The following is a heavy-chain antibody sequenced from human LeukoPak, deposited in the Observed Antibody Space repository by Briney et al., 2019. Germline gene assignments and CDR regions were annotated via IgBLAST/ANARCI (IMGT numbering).Heavy chain of an antibody. Sequence: GASVKVSCKASGYTFTGYYMHWVRQAPGQGLEWMGWINPNSGGTNYAQKFQGRVTMTRDTSISTAYMELSRLRSDDTAVYYCARETSMAARPLGDWGQGTLVTVSS. V-gene: IGHV1-2*02. D-gene: IGHD6-6*01. CDR2: INPNSGGT. CDR3: ARETSMAARPLGD. J-gene: IGHJ4*02. CDR1: GYTFTGYY.